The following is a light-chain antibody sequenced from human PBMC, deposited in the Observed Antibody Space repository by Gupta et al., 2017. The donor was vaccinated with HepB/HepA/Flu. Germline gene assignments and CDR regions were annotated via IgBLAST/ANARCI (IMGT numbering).Light chain of an antibody. J-gene: IGKJ3*01. V-gene: IGKV1-39*01. CDR1: QNIKSY. CDR2: GAS. CDR3: QLTSAIPQT. Sequence: DIQMTQSPSSLSASVGDRINITCRASQNIKSYLNWYQQRSGKAPKLLIYGASSLQGGVPSRFGGSGSGTDFTLTVSSLQPEDFATYYCQLTSAIPQTFGPGTCVDIK.